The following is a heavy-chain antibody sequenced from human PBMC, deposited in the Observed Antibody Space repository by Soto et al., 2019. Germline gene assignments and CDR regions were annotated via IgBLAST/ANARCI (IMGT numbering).Heavy chain of an antibody. Sequence: EVQLEESGGGLVQAARSLRLSCAASRFTFDDYALHWVRQAPGKGLELVSGISWNSAIISYAGSVRGRFSITRDNAKKYVYLQMDSLRPEDTALYYCVKDFGYYYDYAFDVWGQGTMVTVSP. CDR3: VKDFGYYYDYAFDV. CDR1: RFTFDDYA. D-gene: IGHD3-22*01. V-gene: IGHV3-9*01. J-gene: IGHJ3*01. CDR2: ISWNSAII.